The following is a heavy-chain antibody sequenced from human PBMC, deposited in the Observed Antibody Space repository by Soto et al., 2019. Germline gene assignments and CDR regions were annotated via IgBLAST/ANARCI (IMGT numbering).Heavy chain of an antibody. CDR1: GFTFSSYA. CDR3: ARAQLSFGWFDP. CDR2: ISYDGSNK. D-gene: IGHD3-16*01. Sequence: QVQLVESGGGVVQPGRSLRLSCAASGFTFSSYAMHWVRQAPGKGLEWVAVISYDGSNKYYADSVKGRFTISRDNSKNTLYLQMNSLRSEDTVVYYCARAQLSFGWFDPWGQGTLVTVSS. V-gene: IGHV3-30-3*01. J-gene: IGHJ5*02.